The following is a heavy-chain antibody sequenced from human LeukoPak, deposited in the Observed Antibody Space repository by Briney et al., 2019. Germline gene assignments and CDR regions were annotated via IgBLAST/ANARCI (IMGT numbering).Heavy chain of an antibody. CDR3: ARSNQNFSPNSSPGH. CDR1: GYTFTSYA. J-gene: IGHJ4*02. CDR2: INAGNGNT. D-gene: IGHD6-13*01. Sequence: ASVKVSCKASGYTFTSYAMHWVRQAPGQRLEWMGWINAGNGNTKYSQKFQGRVTMTRDMSTSTVYMELSSLRSEDTAMYYCARSNQNFSPNSSPGHWGQGTLVTVSS. V-gene: IGHV1-3*01.